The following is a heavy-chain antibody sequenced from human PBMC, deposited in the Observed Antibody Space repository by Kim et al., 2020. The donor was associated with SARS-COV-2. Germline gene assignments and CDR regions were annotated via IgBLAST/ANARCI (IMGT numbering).Heavy chain of an antibody. CDR3: ARGSNGYTILYDAFDN. D-gene: IGHD3-16*01. V-gene: IGHV3-21*01. J-gene: IGHJ3*02. CDR2: ISSSRSYI. CDR1: GFTFSSYT. Sequence: GGSLRLSCAASGFTFSSYTMNWVRQAPGKGLEWVSSISSSRSYIYYADSVKGRFTISRDNAKNSLYLQMNRLRAEDTAVYYCARGSNGYTILYDAFDNWGQGTMDTVSS.